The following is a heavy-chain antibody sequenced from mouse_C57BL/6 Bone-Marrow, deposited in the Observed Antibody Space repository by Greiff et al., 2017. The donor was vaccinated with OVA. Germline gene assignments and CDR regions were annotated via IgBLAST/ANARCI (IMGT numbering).Heavy chain of an antibody. CDR1: GYTFTSYW. Sequence: QVQLKQPGAELVKPGASVKLSSKASGYTFTSYWMHWVKQRPGRGLEWIGRIAPNSGGTKYNEKFKSKATLTVDKPSSTAYMQLSSLTSEDSAVYYGARSKDYGSSYVVYFDYWGQGTTLTVSS. CDR3: ARSKDYGSSYVVYFDY. CDR2: IAPNSGGT. V-gene: IGHV1-62-3*01. J-gene: IGHJ2*01. D-gene: IGHD1-1*01.